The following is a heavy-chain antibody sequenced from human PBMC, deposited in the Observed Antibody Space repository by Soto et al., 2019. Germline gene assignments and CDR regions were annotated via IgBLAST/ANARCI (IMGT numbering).Heavy chain of an antibody. V-gene: IGHV6-1*01. CDR3: AREGRLAASIFHNWFDP. D-gene: IGHD3-3*02. J-gene: IGHJ5*02. CDR2: TYYRSKWFN. CDR1: GDSVSNNSAA. Sequence: QTLSLTCAISGDSVSNNSAAWNWIRQSPSRGLEWLGRTYYRSKWFNNYALSVKGRITINPDTSKNQFSLQLNSVTPEDTAVYYCAREGRLAASIFHNWFDPWGQGTLVTVSS.